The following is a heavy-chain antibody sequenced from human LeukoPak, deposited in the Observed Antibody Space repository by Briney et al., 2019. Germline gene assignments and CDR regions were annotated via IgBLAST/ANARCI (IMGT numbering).Heavy chain of an antibody. D-gene: IGHD3-22*01. Sequence: GGSLRLSCAASGFTFSSYAMSWVRQAPGKGLEWVSAISGSGGSTYYADSVKGRFTISRDNSKNTLYLQMNSLRAEDTAVYYCAKDRAPDYYDSSGYPIDYWGQGTLVTVSS. J-gene: IGHJ4*02. CDR3: AKDRAPDYYDSSGYPIDY. CDR1: GFTFSSYA. V-gene: IGHV3-23*01. CDR2: ISGSGGST.